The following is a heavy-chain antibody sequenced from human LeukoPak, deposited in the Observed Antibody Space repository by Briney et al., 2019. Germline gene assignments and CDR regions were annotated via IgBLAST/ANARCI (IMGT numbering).Heavy chain of an antibody. CDR1: GYTFTDYY. D-gene: IGHD3-3*01. CDR3: ATDPRTTVFGTFRYYYMDV. Sequence: GASVKVSCKTSGYTFTDYYIHWVRQAPGQGLEWMGWINPDSGYTNYAQKLQGRVTMTRDTSINTAYMELSRLTSDDTAVYYCATDPRTTVFGTFRYYYMDVWGEGTTVAVSS. V-gene: IGHV1-2*02. CDR2: INPDSGYT. J-gene: IGHJ6*03.